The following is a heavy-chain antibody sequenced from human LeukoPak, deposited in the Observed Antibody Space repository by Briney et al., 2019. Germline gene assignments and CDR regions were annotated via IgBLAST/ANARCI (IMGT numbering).Heavy chain of an antibody. J-gene: IGHJ4*02. CDR2: FYTSGST. Sequence: PSETLSLTCTVSGGSISSGRYYWSWIRQPAGKGLEWIGRFYTSGSTDYNPSLKSRVTISVDTSKNQFSLKLSSVTAADTAVYYCARARTVRGVSPFDYWGQGTLVTVSS. V-gene: IGHV4-61*02. CDR3: ARARTVRGVSPFDY. D-gene: IGHD3-10*01. CDR1: GGSISSGRYY.